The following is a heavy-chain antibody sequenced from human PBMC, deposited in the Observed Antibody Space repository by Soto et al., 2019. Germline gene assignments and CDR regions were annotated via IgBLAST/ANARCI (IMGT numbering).Heavy chain of an antibody. CDR1: GFTFSSYA. V-gene: IGHV3-30-3*01. CDR2: ISYDGSNK. J-gene: IGHJ4*02. CDR3: ARDKRDLRFLEWSYYFDY. Sequence: PGGSLRLSCAASGFTFSSYAMHWVRQAPGKGLEWVALISYDGSNKYYADSVKGRFTISRDNSKNTLYLQMNSLRAEDTAVYYCARDKRDLRFLEWSYYFDYWGQGTLVTVS. D-gene: IGHD3-3*01.